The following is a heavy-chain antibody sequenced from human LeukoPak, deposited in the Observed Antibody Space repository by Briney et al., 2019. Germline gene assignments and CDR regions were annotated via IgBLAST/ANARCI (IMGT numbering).Heavy chain of an antibody. V-gene: IGHV5-51*01. J-gene: IGHJ6*03. CDR1: GYSFTSYW. D-gene: IGHD1-1*01. CDR2: IYPGDSDT. Sequence: GESLKISCKGSGYSFTSYWIGWVRQMPGKGLEWMGIIYPGDSDTRYSPSFQGQVTISADKSINTAYLQWGSLKASDTAMYYCATSSNWNVNYYYMDVWGKGTTVTISS. CDR3: ATSSNWNVNYYYMDV.